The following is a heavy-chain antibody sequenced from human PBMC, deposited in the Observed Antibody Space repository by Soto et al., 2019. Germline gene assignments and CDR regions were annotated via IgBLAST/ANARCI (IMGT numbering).Heavy chain of an antibody. CDR2: TYYRSKWFN. D-gene: IGHD6-19*01. CDR3: AGELRRGSVWYWTES. Sequence: PSQTLSLTCAISGDSVSSNSAAWDWIRQSPSRGLEWLGRTYYRSKWFNDYAISVKSRITISPDTSKNQFSLHLNSVTPEDTAVYYCAGELRRGSVWYWTESWGQGTLVTVSS. J-gene: IGHJ5*02. V-gene: IGHV6-1*01. CDR1: GDSVSSNSAA.